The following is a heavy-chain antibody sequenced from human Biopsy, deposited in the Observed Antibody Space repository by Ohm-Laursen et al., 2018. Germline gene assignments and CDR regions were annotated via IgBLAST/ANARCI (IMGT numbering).Heavy chain of an antibody. J-gene: IGHJ5*02. V-gene: IGHV1-8*01. CDR2: LNPVSGNS. D-gene: IGHD1-7*01. CDR3: GRAVRNQLLTDP. CDR1: GYTFTSYD. Sequence: ASVKVSCKASGYTFTSYDVTWVRQASGQGPEWIGWLNPVSGNSNFGQKFRGRVTVTSDTSISTAYMELSGLTSDDTATYYCGRAVRNQLLTDPWGQGTLVTVTS.